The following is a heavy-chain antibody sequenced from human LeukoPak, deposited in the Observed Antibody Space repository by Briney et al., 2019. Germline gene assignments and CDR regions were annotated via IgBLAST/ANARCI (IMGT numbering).Heavy chain of an antibody. CDR2: ISYDGSNK. Sequence: GKSLRLSCAASGFTFISSGMHWVRQAPGKGLEWVAFISYDGSNKHYADSVKGRFTISRDNSKNTLYLQMNSLRAEDTAVYYCGNFWSNLTAVWGQGTMVTVSS. CDR3: GNFWSNLTAV. J-gene: IGHJ3*01. CDR1: GFTFISSG. D-gene: IGHD3-3*01. V-gene: IGHV3-30*03.